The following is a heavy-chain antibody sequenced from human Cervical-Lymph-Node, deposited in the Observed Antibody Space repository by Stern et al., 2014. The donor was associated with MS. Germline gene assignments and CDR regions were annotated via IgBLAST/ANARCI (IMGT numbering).Heavy chain of an antibody. Sequence: QVQLAQSEAEVKKPGSSVNVPCKASGGTFSSSYAVSWVRQAPAQGLEWLGRIIPLFGLPNYAQKFQTRLPFSADKCTGTVYLGLSSLTSEDTAVYYCARGIVTNRPAATLHNLFDPCGQGTLVTVSS. D-gene: IGHD2-15*01. J-gene: IGHJ5*02. CDR2: IIPLFGLP. CDR3: ARGIVTNRPAATLHNLFDP. V-gene: IGHV1-69*09. CDR1: GGTFSSSYA.